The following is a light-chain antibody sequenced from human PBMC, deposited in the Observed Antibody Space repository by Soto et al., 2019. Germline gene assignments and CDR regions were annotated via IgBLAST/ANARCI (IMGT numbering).Light chain of an antibody. V-gene: IGLV1-40*01. CDR1: SSNIGAGYD. J-gene: IGLJ1*01. Sequence: QSVLTQPPSVSGAPGQRVTTSCTGSSSNIGAGYDVHWYQQLPGTAPKLLIYGNSNRPSGVPDRFSGSKSGTSASLAITGLQAEDEADYYCQSYDSSLSGGDVFGTGTKLTVL. CDR3: QSYDSSLSGGDV. CDR2: GNS.